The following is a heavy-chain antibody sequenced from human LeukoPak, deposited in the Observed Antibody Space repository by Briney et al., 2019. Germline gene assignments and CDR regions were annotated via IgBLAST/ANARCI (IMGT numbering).Heavy chain of an antibody. J-gene: IGHJ4*02. Sequence: PGGSLRLSCAASGFTVSSNYMSWVRQAPGKGLEWVANIKQDGSDKYYVESVKGRFTISRDNAKNSLYLQMNSLRAEDTAVYYCARFSGGHSSSWHPYYFDYWGQGTLVTVSS. CDR3: ARFSGGHSSSWHPYYFDY. CDR2: IKQDGSDK. CDR1: GFTVSSNY. V-gene: IGHV3-7*03. D-gene: IGHD6-13*01.